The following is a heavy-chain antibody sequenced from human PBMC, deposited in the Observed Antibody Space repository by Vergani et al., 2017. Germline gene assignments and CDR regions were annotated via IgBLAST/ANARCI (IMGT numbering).Heavy chain of an antibody. V-gene: IGHV4-4*07. CDR2: IHSSGTS. J-gene: IGHJ4*02. D-gene: IGHD6-13*01. CDR1: GGPISGFY. CDR3: AGGPYSSSWYYFDC. Sequence: QVQLQESGPGLVKSSETLSLTCTVSGGPISGFYWSWVRLPAGKGLEWIGRIHSSGTSHYSPSLKSRVTVSVDTSKKQFSLKLNSVTAADTGVYYCAGGPYSSSWYYFDCWGQGTVVTVSS.